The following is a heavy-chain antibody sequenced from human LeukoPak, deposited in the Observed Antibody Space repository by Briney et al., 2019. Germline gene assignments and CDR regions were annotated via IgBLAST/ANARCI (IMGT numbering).Heavy chain of an antibody. CDR2: IYYSGST. D-gene: IGHD3-3*01. Sequence: SETLSLTCTVSGGSISSSSYYWGWIRQPPGKGLEWIGSIYYSGSTYYNPSLKSRVTISVDTSKNQFSLKLSSVTAADTAVYYCARGRFLEWLLHPHGLYFDLWGRGTLVTVSS. CDR3: ARGRFLEWLLHPHGLYFDL. J-gene: IGHJ2*01. V-gene: IGHV4-39*07. CDR1: GGSISSSSYY.